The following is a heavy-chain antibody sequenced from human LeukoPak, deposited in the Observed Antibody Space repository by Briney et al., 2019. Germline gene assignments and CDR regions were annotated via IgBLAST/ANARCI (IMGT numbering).Heavy chain of an antibody. CDR1: GGSISTYY. Sequence: PSETLSLTCTVSGGSISTYYWSWIRQSPGKGLEWIGSIYYGGSTNYNPSLKSRVTISVDTSTNQFSLKLTSVTAADTAVYYCARPSNLGATEPYDYWGQGTLVTVSS. V-gene: IGHV4-59*08. J-gene: IGHJ4*02. CDR3: ARPSNLGATEPYDY. CDR2: IYYGGST. D-gene: IGHD1-26*01.